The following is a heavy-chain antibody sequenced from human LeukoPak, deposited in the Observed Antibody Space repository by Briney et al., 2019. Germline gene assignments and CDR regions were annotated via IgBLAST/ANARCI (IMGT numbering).Heavy chain of an antibody. J-gene: IGHJ4*02. CDR3: ARDHYTIFGVVTPYYFDY. D-gene: IGHD3-3*01. Sequence: GASVKVSCKTSGYTFTDYYMHWVRQAPGQGLEWMGIINPSGGSTSYAQKFQGRVTMTRDMSTSTVCMELSSLRSEDTAVYYCARDHYTIFGVVTPYYFDYWGQGTLVTVSS. CDR2: INPSGGST. CDR1: GYTFTDYY. V-gene: IGHV1-46*01.